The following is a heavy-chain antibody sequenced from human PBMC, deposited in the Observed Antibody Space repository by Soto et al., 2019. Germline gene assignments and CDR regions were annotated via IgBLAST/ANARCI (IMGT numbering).Heavy chain of an antibody. V-gene: IGHV4-39*01. Sequence: QLQLQESGPGLVKPSETLSLTCSVSGGSISSTSHYWGWIRQPPGKGLEWIGSVYYSGNAHYNASLKSRGTISVDTSKNQFSLRLTSVTAADTAVYYCARLIYGMDVWGQGTTVTVSS. CDR2: VYYSGNA. CDR1: GGSISSTSHY. J-gene: IGHJ6*02. CDR3: ARLIYGMDV.